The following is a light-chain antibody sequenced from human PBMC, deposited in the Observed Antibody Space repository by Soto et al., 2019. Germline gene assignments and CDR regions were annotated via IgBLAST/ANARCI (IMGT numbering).Light chain of an antibody. CDR3: HQYNNLWT. CDR2: DDS. V-gene: IGKV3-11*01. Sequence: EIVLTQSPATLSLSPGERATLSCRASQSVIRYLAWYQQRPGQAPRLLIYDDSYRATGIPARFSGSGSGTEFTLTISSLQSEDFGVYYCHQYNNLWTFGQGTKVDIK. J-gene: IGKJ1*01. CDR1: QSVIRY.